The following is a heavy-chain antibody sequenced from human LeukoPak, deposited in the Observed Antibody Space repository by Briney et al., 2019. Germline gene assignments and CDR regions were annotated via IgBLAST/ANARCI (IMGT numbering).Heavy chain of an antibody. CDR1: GGSINSHY. V-gene: IGHV4-4*07. D-gene: IGHD1-26*01. CDR3: ARDRMGATPDY. Sequence: NPSETLSLTCSVSGGSINSHYLSWIRQPAGKGLEWIGRIYARGSADYNPSLKSRVTMSVDTSKNQFSLKLTSVTAADTAVYYCARDRMGATPDYWGQGALVTVSS. CDR2: IYARGSA. J-gene: IGHJ4*02.